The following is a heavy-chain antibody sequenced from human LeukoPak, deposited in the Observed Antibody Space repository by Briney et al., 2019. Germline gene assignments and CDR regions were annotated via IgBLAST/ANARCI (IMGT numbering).Heavy chain of an antibody. CDR1: GGSISSYY. D-gene: IGHD1-1*01. CDR2: ISYSGST. V-gene: IGHV4-59*01. CDR3: ARGDWNDVPY. Sequence: SETLSLTCTVSGGSISSYYWTWIRQPPGKGLEWIGYISYSGSTNYNPSLKSRLNISVDTSKNQFSLNLSSVNAADTALYCCARGDWNDVPYWGQGILVTVSS. J-gene: IGHJ4*02.